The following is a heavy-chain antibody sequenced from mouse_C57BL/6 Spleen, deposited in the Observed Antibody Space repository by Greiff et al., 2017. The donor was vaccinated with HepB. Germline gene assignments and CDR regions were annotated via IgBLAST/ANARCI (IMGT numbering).Heavy chain of an antibody. J-gene: IGHJ2*01. D-gene: IGHD1-1*01. CDR1: GYTFTDYY. CDR2: INPYNGGT. CDR3: ARSAPVVAPHFDY. Sequence: EVQLQQSGPVLVKPGASVKMSCKASGYTFTDYYMNWVKQSHGKSLEWIGVINPYNGGTSYNQKFKGKATLTVDKSSSTAYMELNSLTSEDSAVYYCARSAPVVAPHFDYWGQGTTLTVSS. V-gene: IGHV1-19*01.